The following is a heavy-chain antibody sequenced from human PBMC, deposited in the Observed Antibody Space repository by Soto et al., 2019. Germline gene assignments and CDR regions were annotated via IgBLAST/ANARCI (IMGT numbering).Heavy chain of an antibody. CDR3: ARAYYDILTGYPDY. CDR2: ISSSSGSI. CDR1: GFTFSSYT. V-gene: IGHV3-21*01. J-gene: IGHJ4*02. Sequence: PGGSLRLSCAASGFTFSSYTMNWVRHAPGKGLEWVSSISSSSGSIYYAYSVKGRFTISRDNAKSSLYLQMNSLRAEDTAVYYCARAYYDILTGYPDYWGQGVLVTVSS. D-gene: IGHD3-9*01.